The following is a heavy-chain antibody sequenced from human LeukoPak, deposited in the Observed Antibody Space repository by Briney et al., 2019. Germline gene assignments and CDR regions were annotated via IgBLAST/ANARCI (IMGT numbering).Heavy chain of an antibody. J-gene: IGHJ4*02. V-gene: IGHV3-23*01. Sequence: GGSLRLSCAASGFTFSNYAMSWVRQAPGKGLEWISAITDSGGSTYYADSAKGRFTITRDNSKNTLYLQMNSLRAEDTAVYYCGVFWSGFYTYWGQGTLVTVSS. CDR2: ITDSGGST. CDR1: GFTFSNYA. D-gene: IGHD3-3*01. CDR3: GVFWSGFYTY.